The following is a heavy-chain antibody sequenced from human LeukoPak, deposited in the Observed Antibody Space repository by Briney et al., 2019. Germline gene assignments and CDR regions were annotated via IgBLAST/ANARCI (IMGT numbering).Heavy chain of an antibody. V-gene: IGHV3-53*01. CDR3: ARDTLDDYYDSSGYPDAFDI. D-gene: IGHD3-22*01. J-gene: IGHJ3*02. CDR2: MYSGGST. Sequence: PGGSLRLSCAASGFTVSNTYVSWVRQAPGKGLEWLSLMYSGGSTYYADSVKGRFTISRDNSKNTLYLQMDSLRAEDTAVYYCARDTLDDYYDSSGYPDAFDIWGQGTMVTVSS. CDR1: GFTVSNTY.